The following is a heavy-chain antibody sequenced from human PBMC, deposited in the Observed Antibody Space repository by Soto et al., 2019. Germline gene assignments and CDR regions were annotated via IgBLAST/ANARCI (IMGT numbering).Heavy chain of an antibody. J-gene: IGHJ5*02. D-gene: IGHD2-15*01. CDR2: IIPILGIA. CDR3: ARDRCSGGSCYDRGDNWFDP. Sequence: QVQLVQSGAEVKKPGSSVKVSCKASGGTFSSYTISWVRQAPGQGLEWMGRIIPILGIANYAQKFQGRVTITADKSTSTAYMELSSLRSEDTAVYYCARDRCSGGSCYDRGDNWFDPWGQGTLVTVSS. CDR1: GGTFSSYT. V-gene: IGHV1-69*08.